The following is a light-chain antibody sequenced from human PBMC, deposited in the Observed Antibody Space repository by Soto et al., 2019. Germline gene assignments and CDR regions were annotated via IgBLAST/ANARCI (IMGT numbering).Light chain of an antibody. Sequence: DIQMTQSPSSLSASVGDRVTITCRASENIKNYLNWYQAKPGEAPKLLIFAASTLQRGVPSGFSGSGSGTHFTLTINSLQPENVATYFCQQGYSDPFTFGPGTKVDFK. V-gene: IGKV1-39*01. CDR2: AAS. CDR3: QQGYSDPFT. CDR1: ENIKNY. J-gene: IGKJ3*01.